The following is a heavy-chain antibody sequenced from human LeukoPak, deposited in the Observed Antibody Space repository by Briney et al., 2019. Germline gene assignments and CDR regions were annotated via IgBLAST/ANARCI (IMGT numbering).Heavy chain of an antibody. CDR2: IDTYSGKT. V-gene: IGHV1-18*01. J-gene: IGHJ5*02. Sequence: ASVKVSCKASGYTYTTDGISWVRQAPGQGLEWMGWIDTYSGKTNYAQKFQGRVTMTSDTSTSAAYMELRSLRSDDTAVYYCARDRGIAEADSFDPWGQGTLVTVSS. CDR3: ARDRGIAEADSFDP. D-gene: IGHD6-13*01. CDR1: GYTYTTDG.